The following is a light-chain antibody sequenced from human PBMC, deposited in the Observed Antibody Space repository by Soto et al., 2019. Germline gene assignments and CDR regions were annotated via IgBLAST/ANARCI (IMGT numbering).Light chain of an antibody. CDR1: SSDVGGYKY. V-gene: IGLV2-14*01. CDR3: SSYTSSSTLV. J-gene: IGLJ3*02. Sequence: QSALTQPASVSGSPGQSITIYCSGTSSDVGGYKYVSWYQQHPGKAPKLMIYEVGNRPSGVSQRFSGSKSGNTASLTIFGLQAEDEADYYCSSYTSSSTLVFGGGTKLTVL. CDR2: EVG.